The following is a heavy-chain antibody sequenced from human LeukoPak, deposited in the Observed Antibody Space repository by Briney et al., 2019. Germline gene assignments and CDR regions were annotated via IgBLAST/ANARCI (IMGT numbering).Heavy chain of an antibody. CDR3: ATQLGITIFGVVTSIGDDAFDI. V-gene: IGHV1-69*05. D-gene: IGHD3-3*01. CDR1: GGTFSSYA. CDR2: IIPIFGTA. Sequence: SVKVSCKASGGTFSSYAISWVRQAPGQGLEWMGRIIPIFGTANYAQKFQGRVTITTDESTSTAYMELSSLRSEDTAVYSCATQLGITIFGVVTSIGDDAFDIWGQGTMVTVSS. J-gene: IGHJ3*02.